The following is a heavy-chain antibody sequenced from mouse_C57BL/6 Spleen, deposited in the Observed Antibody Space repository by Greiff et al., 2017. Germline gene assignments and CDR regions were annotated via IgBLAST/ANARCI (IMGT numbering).Heavy chain of an antibody. Sequence: QVHVKQPGAELVMPGASVKLSCKASGYTFTSYWMHWVKQRPGQGLEWIGEIDPSDSYTNYNQKFKGKSTLTVDKSSSTAYMQLSSLTSEDSAVYYCARSRDGYYGADYWGQGTSVTVSS. J-gene: IGHJ4*01. CDR1: GYTFTSYW. CDR3: ARSRDGYYGADY. D-gene: IGHD2-3*01. CDR2: IDPSDSYT. V-gene: IGHV1-69*01.